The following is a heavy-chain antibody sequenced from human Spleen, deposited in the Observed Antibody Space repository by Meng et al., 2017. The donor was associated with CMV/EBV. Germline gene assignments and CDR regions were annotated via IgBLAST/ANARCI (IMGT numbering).Heavy chain of an antibody. CDR1: GFTFSNYA. CDR2: ISGSGVSI. V-gene: IGHV3-23*01. D-gene: IGHD4/OR15-4a*01. Sequence: GESLKISCIASGFTFSNYAMSWVRQAPEKGLEWVSAISGSGVSIYYADSVKGRFTISRDNAKNSLYLQMNSLRADDTAIYYCVRVRARAAPDTRPLYFEFWGQGTLVTVSS. CDR3: VRVRARAAPDTRPLYFEF. J-gene: IGHJ4*02.